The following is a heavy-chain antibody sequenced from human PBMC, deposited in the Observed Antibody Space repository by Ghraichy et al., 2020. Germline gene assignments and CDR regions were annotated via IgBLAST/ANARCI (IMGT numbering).Heavy chain of an antibody. CDR2: INPNSGGT. CDR3: ARGDWFSTYGDYVGYYFDY. J-gene: IGHJ4*02. V-gene: IGHV1-2*06. CDR1: GYTFTGYY. D-gene: IGHD4-17*01. Sequence: ASGKVSCKASGYTFTGYYMHWVRQAPGQGLEWMGRINPNSGGTNYAQKFQGRVTMTRDTSISTAYMELSRLRSDDTAVYYCARGDWFSTYGDYVGYYFDYWGQGTLVTVSS.